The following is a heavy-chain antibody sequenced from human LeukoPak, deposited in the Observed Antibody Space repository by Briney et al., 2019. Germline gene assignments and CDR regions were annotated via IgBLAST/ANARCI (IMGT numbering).Heavy chain of an antibody. V-gene: IGHV1-8*01. J-gene: IGHJ5*02. CDR3: ARGYYDSSGYWYNWFDP. Sequence: GASVKVSCKASGYTFTSYDINWVRQAPGQGLEWMGWMNPNSGNTGYAQKFQGRVTMTRNTSISTAYMELSSLRSEDTAVYYCARGYYDSSGYWYNWFDPWGQGTLVTVSS. D-gene: IGHD3-22*01. CDR2: MNPNSGNT. CDR1: GYTFTSYD.